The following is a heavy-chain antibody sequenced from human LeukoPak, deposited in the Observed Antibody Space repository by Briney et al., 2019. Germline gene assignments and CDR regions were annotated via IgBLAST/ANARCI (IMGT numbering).Heavy chain of an antibody. CDR1: GFTFSTYV. V-gene: IGHV3-23*01. CDR2: MSGSGGTT. D-gene: IGHD6-19*01. Sequence: PGGSLRLSCAASGFTFSTYVMSWVCQAPGKGLEWVSGMSGSGGTTNYVDSVKGRFTTSRDKSKNTLYLQMNSLRAEDTAVYYCVVAVAGTYFDHWGQGTLVTVSS. J-gene: IGHJ4*02. CDR3: VVAVAGTYFDH.